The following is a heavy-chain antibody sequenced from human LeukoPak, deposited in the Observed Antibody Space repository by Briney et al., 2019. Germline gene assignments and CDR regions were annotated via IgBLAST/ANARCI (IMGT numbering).Heavy chain of an antibody. J-gene: IGHJ4*02. D-gene: IGHD3-10*01. CDR1: GGTFSSYA. Sequence: SVKVSCKASGGTFSSYAISWVRQAPAQGLEWMGGIIPIFGTANYAQKFQGRVTITADESTSTAYMELSSLRSEDTAVYYCAKYYCGSGSYYNSFDYWGQGTLVTVSS. V-gene: IGHV1-69*13. CDR3: AKYYCGSGSYYNSFDY. CDR2: IIPIFGTA.